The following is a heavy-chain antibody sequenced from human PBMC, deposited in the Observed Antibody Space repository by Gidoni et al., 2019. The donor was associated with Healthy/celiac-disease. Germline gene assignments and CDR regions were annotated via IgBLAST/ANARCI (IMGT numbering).Heavy chain of an antibody. CDR2: IIPIFGTA. J-gene: IGHJ5*02. CDR1: GGTFSSYA. V-gene: IGHV1-69*06. CDR3: ARGYYGSGRYPSNWFDP. Sequence: QVQLVQSGAAVKKPGSSVKVSCKASGGTFSSYAIRWVRQAPGQGLEWMGGIIPIFGTANYAQKFQGRVTITADKSTSTAYMELSSLRSEDTAVYYCARGYYGSGRYPSNWFDPWGQGTLVTVSS. D-gene: IGHD3-10*01.